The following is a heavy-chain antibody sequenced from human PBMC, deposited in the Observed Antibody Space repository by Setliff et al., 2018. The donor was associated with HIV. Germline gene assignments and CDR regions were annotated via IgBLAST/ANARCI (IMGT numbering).Heavy chain of an antibody. CDR1: GGTFSASG. CDR2: IIPAFGTA. V-gene: IGHV1-69*13. J-gene: IGHJ6*02. CDR3: ARSEGSGWDTVEENYYNLDV. D-gene: IGHD6-19*01. Sequence: SVKVSCKASGGTFSASGFSWVRQAPGQGLEWMGGIIPAFGTADYAQKFQGRVTITADASTSTAYMELISLRSEDTAVYYCARSEGSGWDTVEENYYNLDVWGPGTTVTVSS.